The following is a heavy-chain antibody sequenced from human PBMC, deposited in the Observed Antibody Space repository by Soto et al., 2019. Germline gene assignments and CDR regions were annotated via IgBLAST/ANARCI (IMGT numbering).Heavy chain of an antibody. J-gene: IGHJ6*02. V-gene: IGHV5-51*01. CDR1: GFSFTSYW. CDR3: VRPRGPYYYYYGVDV. Sequence: PGESRKISCKASGFSFTSYWIGWVRQKPGKGLEWMGIIYPGDSNTRYSPSFQGQVTISADKSISSAYLQWSSLKASDTAMYYCVRPRGPYYYYYGVDVWGQGTTVTVSS. CDR2: IYPGDSNT. D-gene: IGHD6-25*01.